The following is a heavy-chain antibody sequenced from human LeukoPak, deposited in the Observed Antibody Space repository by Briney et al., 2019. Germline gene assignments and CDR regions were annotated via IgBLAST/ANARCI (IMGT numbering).Heavy chain of an antibody. D-gene: IGHD3-10*01. J-gene: IGHJ4*02. V-gene: IGHV4-39*01. Sequence: SETLSLTCTVSGGSISSSSYYWGWIRQPPGKGLEWIGSIYYSGSTYYNPSLKSRVTISVDTSKNQFSLKLSSVTAADTAVYYCARLIGRGKEYYYGSGTFDYWGQGTLVTVSS. CDR3: ARLIGRGKEYYYGSGTFDY. CDR2: IYYSGST. CDR1: GGSISSSSYY.